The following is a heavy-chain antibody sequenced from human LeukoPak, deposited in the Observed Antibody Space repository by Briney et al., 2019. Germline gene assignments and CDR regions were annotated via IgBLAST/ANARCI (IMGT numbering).Heavy chain of an antibody. CDR3: AKDLHCSSTSCGTGY. D-gene: IGHD2-2*01. J-gene: IGHJ4*02. Sequence: PGGSLRLSCAASGFTFSSYGMHWVRQAPGKGLEWVAFIRYDGSNKYYADSVKGRFTISRDNSNNTLYLQMNSLRAEDTAVYYCAKDLHCSSTSCGTGYWGQGTLVTVSS. CDR2: IRYDGSNK. CDR1: GFTFSSYG. V-gene: IGHV3-30*02.